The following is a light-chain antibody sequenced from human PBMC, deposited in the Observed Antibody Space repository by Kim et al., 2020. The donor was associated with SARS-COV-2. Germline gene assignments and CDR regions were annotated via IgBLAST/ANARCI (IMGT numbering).Light chain of an antibody. CDR2: SAS. Sequence: EIVLTQSPATLSLSPRERATLSCRASQSVRTLVAWYQQKPGQAPRLLIDSASNRATGIPTRFSGSGSGTDFTLTISGLEPEDFAVYYCHQRSAWPVTFGQGTRLEIK. J-gene: IGKJ5*01. V-gene: IGKV3-11*01. CDR3: HQRSAWPVT. CDR1: QSVRTL.